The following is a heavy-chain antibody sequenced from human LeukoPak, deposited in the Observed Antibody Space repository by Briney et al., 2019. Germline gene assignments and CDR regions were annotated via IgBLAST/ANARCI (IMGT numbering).Heavy chain of an antibody. CDR1: GVSISFYY. CDR3: ALDSSGWSYDSFDI. Sequence: PSETLSLTCAVSGVSISFYYWSWIRQPPGKGLEWIGYIFYSGSTNYNPSLKSRVTMSIDTSKNHFSLNLNSVTAADTAVYYCALDSSGWSYDSFDIWGHGAMVTVSS. D-gene: IGHD6-13*01. CDR2: IFYSGST. J-gene: IGHJ3*02. V-gene: IGHV4-59*01.